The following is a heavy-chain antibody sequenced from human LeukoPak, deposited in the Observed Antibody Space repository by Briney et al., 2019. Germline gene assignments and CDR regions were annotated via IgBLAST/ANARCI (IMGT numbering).Heavy chain of an antibody. CDR2: ISTGGTTT. Sequence: GGSLRLSCAASGFTFSNYWMHWVRQAPGKGLMWVSRISTGGTTTNYADSVKGRFIISRDNAKNTLYLEMNSLRDEDTAVYYCTRRSTVTTLNYYMDVWGKGTTVTVSS. D-gene: IGHD4-17*01. V-gene: IGHV3-74*01. CDR1: GFTFSNYW. CDR3: TRRSTVTTLNYYMDV. J-gene: IGHJ6*03.